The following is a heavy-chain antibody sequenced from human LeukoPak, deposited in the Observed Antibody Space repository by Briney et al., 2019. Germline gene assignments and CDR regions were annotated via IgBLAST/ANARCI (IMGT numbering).Heavy chain of an antibody. CDR2: IYTSGST. CDR1: GGSISSYY. Sequence: PSETLSLTCTVSGGSISSYYWSWIRQPAGKVLEWIGRIYTSGSTNYNPSLKSRVTMSVDTSKNQFSLKLNSVTAADTAVYYCAREYYDILAGYSPYYYGMDVWGQGTTVTVSS. V-gene: IGHV4-4*07. D-gene: IGHD3-9*01. CDR3: AREYYDILAGYSPYYYGMDV. J-gene: IGHJ6*02.